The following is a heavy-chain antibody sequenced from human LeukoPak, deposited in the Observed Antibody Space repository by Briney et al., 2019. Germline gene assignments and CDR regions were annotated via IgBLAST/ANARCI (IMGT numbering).Heavy chain of an antibody. D-gene: IGHD6-13*01. V-gene: IGHV3-23*01. CDR1: GFTFSSYA. CDR2: IGNSGGST. CDR3: ARVDARTSSWNYEDF. Sequence: PGGSLRLPCAASGFTFSSYAMSWVRQAPGKGLEWVAAIGNSGGSTYYADSVKGRLTISRDNSKNTLYLQMDSLRAEDTAIYYCARVDARTSSWNYEDFWGQGTLVTVSS. J-gene: IGHJ4*02.